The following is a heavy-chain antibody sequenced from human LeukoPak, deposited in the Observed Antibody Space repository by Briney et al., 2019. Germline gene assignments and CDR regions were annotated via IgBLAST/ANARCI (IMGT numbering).Heavy chain of an antibody. D-gene: IGHD1-26*01. CDR2: IYYSGST. Sequence: SETLSLTCTVSGGSMGPYHWGWIRQPPGKGLEWTGYIYYSGSTNYNPSLNSRVTISVDTSKNQFSLKLSSVTAADTAVYYCARSSIVGATWDYWGQGTLVTVSS. V-gene: IGHV4-59*01. CDR1: GGSMGPYH. CDR3: ARSSIVGATWDY. J-gene: IGHJ4*02.